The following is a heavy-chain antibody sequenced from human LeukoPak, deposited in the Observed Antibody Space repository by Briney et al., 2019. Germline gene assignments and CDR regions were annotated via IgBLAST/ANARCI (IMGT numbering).Heavy chain of an antibody. Sequence: ASVKVSCKASGGTFSSYAISWVRQAPGKGLEWMGGFDPEDSKTIYAETFQGRVTLTEETSTDTAYMEMSSLRSEDTAVYYCATGWGYNTPQGAFDYWGQGTLVTVSS. D-gene: IGHD1-14*01. CDR2: FDPEDSKT. J-gene: IGHJ4*02. CDR3: ATGWGYNTPQGAFDY. CDR1: GGTFSSYA. V-gene: IGHV1-24*01.